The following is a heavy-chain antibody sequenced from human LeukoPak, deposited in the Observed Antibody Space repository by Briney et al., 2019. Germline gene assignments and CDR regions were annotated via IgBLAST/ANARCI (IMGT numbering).Heavy chain of an antibody. Sequence: ASETLSLTCSVTGGSINSYYWSWIRQPPGKGLEWIGYVSHSGSTDSNPSLKSRVTISLDTPKNQFSLKLTSVTAADTAVYYCAAMRYGRDYYYGMDVWGQGTTVTVSS. CDR2: VSHSGST. CDR3: AAMRYGRDYYYGMDV. J-gene: IGHJ6*02. CDR1: GGSINSYY. V-gene: IGHV4-59*01. D-gene: IGHD1-14*01.